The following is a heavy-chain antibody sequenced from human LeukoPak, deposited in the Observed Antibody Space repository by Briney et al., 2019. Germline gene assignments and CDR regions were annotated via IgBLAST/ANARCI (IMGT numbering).Heavy chain of an antibody. Sequence: ASVKVSCKAFGYTFNRYGVSWVRQAPGQGLEWIGWISGSNGNTNYAQNFQGRVTMTSDSSTSTAYMELRSLRSDDTAVYYCVRSPDILTGEKFDYWGQGTLVTVSS. CDR1: GYTFNRYG. D-gene: IGHD3-9*01. V-gene: IGHV1-18*01. J-gene: IGHJ4*02. CDR3: VRSPDILTGEKFDY. CDR2: ISGSNGNT.